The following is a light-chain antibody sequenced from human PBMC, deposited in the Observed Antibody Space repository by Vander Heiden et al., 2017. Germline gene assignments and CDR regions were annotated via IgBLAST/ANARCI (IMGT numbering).Light chain of an antibody. CDR1: KTRSKS. Sequence: SYLLTQAPSVSVAPGQTASIACVGNKTRSKSAHWYKQRPGHAPVVVISDDSDRPSGIPERFSGSNSGNTATLTISRVEVGDEADYYCQVWDRYSDQWVFGGGTKLTVL. CDR3: QVWDRYSDQWV. V-gene: IGLV3-21*02. J-gene: IGLJ3*02. CDR2: DDS.